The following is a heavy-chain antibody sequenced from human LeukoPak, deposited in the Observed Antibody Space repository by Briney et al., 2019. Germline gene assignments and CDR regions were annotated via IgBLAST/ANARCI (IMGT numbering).Heavy chain of an antibody. CDR2: ISSSSSYI. CDR1: GFTFSSYW. CDR3: ARDGMATNAEIIGAFDI. V-gene: IGHV3-21*01. Sequence: PGGSLRLSCAASGFTFSSYWMTWVRQAPGKGLEWVSSISSSSSYIYYADSVKGRFTISRDNAKNSLYLQMNSLRAEDTAVYYCARDGMATNAEIIGAFDIWGQGTMVTVSS. D-gene: IGHD5-24*01. J-gene: IGHJ3*02.